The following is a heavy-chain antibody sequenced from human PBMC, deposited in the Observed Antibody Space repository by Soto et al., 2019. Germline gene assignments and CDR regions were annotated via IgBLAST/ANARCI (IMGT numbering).Heavy chain of an antibody. D-gene: IGHD6-13*01. Sequence: SETLSLTCTVSGGSISSGGYYWSWIRQHPGKGLEWIGYIYYSGSTYYNPSLKSRVTISVDTSISTAYMELSRLRSDDTAVYYCARVKQQLVQGGNYYGMDVWGQGTTVTVSS. CDR2: IYYSGST. CDR1: GGSISSGGYY. V-gene: IGHV4-31*03. CDR3: ARVKQQLVQGGNYYGMDV. J-gene: IGHJ6*02.